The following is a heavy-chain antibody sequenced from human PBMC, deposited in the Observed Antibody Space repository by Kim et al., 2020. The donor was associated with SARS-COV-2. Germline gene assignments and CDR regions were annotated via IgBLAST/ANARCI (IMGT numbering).Heavy chain of an antibody. V-gene: IGHV4-4*08. J-gene: IGHJ4*02. CDR3: ARNRRGWELPQNFDY. Sequence: SHECRVTIPGDTSKHQFSLKLSSVTAADTAVYYCARNRRGWELPQNFDYWGQGTLVTVSS. D-gene: IGHD1-26*01.